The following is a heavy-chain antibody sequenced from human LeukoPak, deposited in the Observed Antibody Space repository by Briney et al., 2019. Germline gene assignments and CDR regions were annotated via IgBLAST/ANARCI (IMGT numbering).Heavy chain of an antibody. D-gene: IGHD5-24*01. Sequence: SETLSLTCAVYGGSFSGYYWSWIRQPPGKGLEWIGEINHSGSTNYNPSLKSRVTISVDTSKNQFSLKLSSVTAADTAVYYCARRAQRWLQLPYFDYWGQGTLVTVSS. J-gene: IGHJ4*02. V-gene: IGHV4-34*01. CDR1: GGSFSGYY. CDR3: ARRAQRWLQLPYFDY. CDR2: INHSGST.